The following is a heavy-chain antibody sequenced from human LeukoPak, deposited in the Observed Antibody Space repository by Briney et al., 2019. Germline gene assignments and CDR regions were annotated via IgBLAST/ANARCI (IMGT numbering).Heavy chain of an antibody. Sequence: EGSLRLSCAASGFTFSSYSMNWVRQAPGKGLEWVPSISSSSSYIYYADSVKGRFTISRDNAKNSLYLQMNSLRAEDTAVYYCARDSRRLNFDYWGQGTLVTVSS. CDR2: ISSSSSYI. D-gene: IGHD2-21*01. V-gene: IGHV3-21*01. J-gene: IGHJ4*02. CDR3: ARDSRRLNFDY. CDR1: GFTFSSYS.